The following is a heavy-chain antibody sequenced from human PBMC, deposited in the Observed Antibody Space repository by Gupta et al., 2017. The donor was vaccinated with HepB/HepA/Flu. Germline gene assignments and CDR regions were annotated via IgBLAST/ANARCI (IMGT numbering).Heavy chain of an antibody. D-gene: IGHD3-10*01. Sequence: HLGESGGGLVRPGGSRRRSWGGAAFSFWRWTMDWVRQPPGKGLQWVASISGSANHIFYADSVKDRFIVSRDNAKNSLFLQMNNLRDEDTAVYYCARNLGRTLWVAEFGYFELWGQGTLLTVSS. J-gene: IGHJ4*02. CDR3: ARNLGRTLWVAEFGYFEL. CDR1: AFSFWRWT. V-gene: IGHV3-21*01. CDR2: ISGSANHI.